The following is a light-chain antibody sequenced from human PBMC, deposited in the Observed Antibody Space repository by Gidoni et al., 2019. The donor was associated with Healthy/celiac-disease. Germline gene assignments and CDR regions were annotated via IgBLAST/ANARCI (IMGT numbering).Light chain of an antibody. V-gene: IGKV3-11*01. Sequence: EIVLTQSPATLSLSPGERATLPCRASQRVSSYLAGDQQKPGQAPRLLIYDASNRATGIPARFSSSGSGTDFTLTISSIEPEDFAVYYCQQRSNWPPLTFGGGTKVEIK. CDR1: QRVSSY. CDR2: DAS. J-gene: IGKJ4*01. CDR3: QQRSNWPPLT.